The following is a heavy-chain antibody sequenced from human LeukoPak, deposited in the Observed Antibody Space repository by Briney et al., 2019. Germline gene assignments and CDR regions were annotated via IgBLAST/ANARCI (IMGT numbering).Heavy chain of an antibody. CDR2: MSYDGSNK. CDR3: ARGLGYYDSSGYYYLDAFDI. Sequence: PGRSLRLSCAASGFTFSSYAMHWVRQAPGKGLEWVAVMSYDGSNKYYADSVKGRFTISRDNSKNTLYLQMNSLRAKDTAVYYCARGLGYYDSSGYYYLDAFDIWGQGTMVTVSS. J-gene: IGHJ3*02. V-gene: IGHV3-30-3*01. CDR1: GFTFSSYA. D-gene: IGHD3-22*01.